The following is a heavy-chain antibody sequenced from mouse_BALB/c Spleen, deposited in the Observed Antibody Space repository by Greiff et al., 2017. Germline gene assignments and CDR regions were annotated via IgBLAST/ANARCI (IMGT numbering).Heavy chain of an antibody. CDR2: INPSTGYT. Sequence: QVQLKESGAELAKPGASVKMSCKASGYTFTSYWMHWVKQRPGQGLEWIGYINPSTGYTEYNQKFKDKATLTADKSSSTAYMQLSSLTSEDSAVYYCARDSVAYWGQGTLVTVSA. CDR1: GYTFTSYW. CDR3: ARDSVAY. V-gene: IGHV1-7*01. J-gene: IGHJ3*01.